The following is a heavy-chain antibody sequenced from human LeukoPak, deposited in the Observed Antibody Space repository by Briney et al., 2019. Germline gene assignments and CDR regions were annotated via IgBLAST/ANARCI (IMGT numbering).Heavy chain of an antibody. Sequence: GGSLRLSCAASGFTFSSYAMSWVRQAPGKGLEWVSAISGSGGSTYYADSVKGRFTISSDNSKNTLYLQMNSLRAEDTAVYYCAKWGLSEDRGSGYSYGSYFDYWGQGTLVTVSS. CDR1: GFTFSSYA. D-gene: IGHD5-18*01. CDR2: ISGSGGST. J-gene: IGHJ4*02. CDR3: AKWGLSEDRGSGYSYGSYFDY. V-gene: IGHV3-23*01.